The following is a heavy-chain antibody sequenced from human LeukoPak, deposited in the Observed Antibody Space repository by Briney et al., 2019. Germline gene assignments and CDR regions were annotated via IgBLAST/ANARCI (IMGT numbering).Heavy chain of an antibody. Sequence: GGSLRLSCAASGFTFSSYAMSWVRQAPGKGLEWVSAISGSGGSTYYADSVKGRLTISRDNSKNTLYLQMNSLRAEDTAVYYCASIPRYSSSWYSGGYWGQGTLVTVSS. CDR2: ISGSGGST. CDR1: GFTFSSYA. J-gene: IGHJ4*02. V-gene: IGHV3-23*01. CDR3: ASIPRYSSSWYSGGY. D-gene: IGHD6-13*01.